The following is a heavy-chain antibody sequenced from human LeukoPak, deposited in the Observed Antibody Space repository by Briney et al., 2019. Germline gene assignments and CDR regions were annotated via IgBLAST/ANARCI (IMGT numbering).Heavy chain of an antibody. CDR1: GFSLSTSGVG. CDR2: IYWDDDK. J-gene: IGHJ4*02. CDR3: ARTSYGSGDLGPNFDY. D-gene: IGHD3-10*01. Sequence: SGPTLVNPTQTLTLTCTFSGFSLSTSGVGVGWIRQPPGKALEWLALIYWDDDKRYSPSLKSGLTITKDTSKNQVVLTMTNMDPVDTATYYCARTSYGSGDLGPNFDYWGQGTLVTVSS. V-gene: IGHV2-5*02.